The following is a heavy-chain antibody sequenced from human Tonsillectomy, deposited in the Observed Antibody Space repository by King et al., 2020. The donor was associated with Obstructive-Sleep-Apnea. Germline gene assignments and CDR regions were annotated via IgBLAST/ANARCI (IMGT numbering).Heavy chain of an antibody. D-gene: IGHD1-26*01. CDR2: ISSSGSTI. J-gene: IGHJ6*02. Sequence: VQLVESGGGLVKPGGSLRLSCAASGFTFSDYYMSWIRQAPGKGLEWVSYISSSGSTIYYADFVKGRFTISRDNTKKSMYLQMNSLRAEDTAVYYCARVSWTYFPYYYNMDVWGQGTTVTVSS. CDR3: ARVSWTYFPYYYNMDV. CDR1: GFTFSDYY. V-gene: IGHV3-11*01.